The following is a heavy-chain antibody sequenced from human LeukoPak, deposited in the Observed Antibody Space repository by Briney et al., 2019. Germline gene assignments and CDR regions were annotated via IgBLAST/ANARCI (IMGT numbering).Heavy chain of an antibody. J-gene: IGHJ5*02. Sequence: ASVEVSCKASGYTFTGYYMHWVRQAPGQGLEWMGWINPNSGGTNYAQKFQGRVTMTRDTSISTAYMELSRLRSDDTAVYYCARDSITMVRGVSNWFDPWSQGTLVTVSS. CDR1: GYTFTGYY. D-gene: IGHD3-10*01. CDR2: INPNSGGT. CDR3: ARDSITMVRGVSNWFDP. V-gene: IGHV1-2*02.